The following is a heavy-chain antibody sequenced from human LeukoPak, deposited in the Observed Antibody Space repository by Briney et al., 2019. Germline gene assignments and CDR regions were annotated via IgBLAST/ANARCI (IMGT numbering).Heavy chain of an antibody. J-gene: IGHJ6*04. Sequence: GRSLRLSCAASGFTFSSYGMHWVRQAPGKGLEWVAVISYDGSNKYYADSVKGRFTISRDNSKNTLYLQMNSLRAEDTAVYYCAKDTVWFGEFAGMYVWGKGTTVTVSS. CDR3: AKDTVWFGEFAGMYV. D-gene: IGHD3-10*01. CDR1: GFTFSSYG. V-gene: IGHV3-30*18. CDR2: ISYDGSNK.